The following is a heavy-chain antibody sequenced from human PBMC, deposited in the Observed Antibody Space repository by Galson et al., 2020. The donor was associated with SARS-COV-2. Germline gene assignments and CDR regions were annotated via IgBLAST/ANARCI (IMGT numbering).Heavy chain of an antibody. CDR3: ARVGATTPGAFDI. D-gene: IGHD1-26*01. V-gene: IGHV4-59*08. J-gene: IGHJ3*02. CDR2: IYYSGST. CDR1: GGSISSYY. Sequence: SETLSLTCTVSGGSISSYYWSWIRQPPGKGLEWIGYIYYSGSTNYNPSLKSRVTISVDTSKNQFSLKLSSVTAADTAVYYCARVGATTPGAFDIWGQGTMVTVSS.